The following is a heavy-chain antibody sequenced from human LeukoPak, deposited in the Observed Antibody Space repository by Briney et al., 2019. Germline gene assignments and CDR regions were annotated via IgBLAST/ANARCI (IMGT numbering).Heavy chain of an antibody. CDR1: GFTFSNYA. Sequence: PGGSLRPSCAASGFTFSNYAMSWVRQAPGKGLEWVSGISGGGGSTYYADSVKGRFTISRDNSKNTLYLQMNSLRAEDTAVYYCAKDRRYDILTGYRSPSSDYWGQGTLVTVSS. CDR3: AKDRRYDILTGYRSPSSDY. D-gene: IGHD3-9*01. J-gene: IGHJ4*02. V-gene: IGHV3-23*01. CDR2: ISGGGGST.